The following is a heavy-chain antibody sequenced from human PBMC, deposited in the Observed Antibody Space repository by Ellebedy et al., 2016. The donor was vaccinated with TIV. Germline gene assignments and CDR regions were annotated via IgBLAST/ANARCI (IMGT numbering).Heavy chain of an antibody. J-gene: IGHJ3*02. CDR2: IHYTGNS. CDR1: GGSISNHI. V-gene: IGHV4-59*11. CDR3: ARGGGEFVVDDAFDI. Sequence: SETLSLTCSVFGGSISNHIWSWIRQPPGKGLEWIAYIHYTGNSNSNPSLKSRVTVSVDTSKKQFSLTLTSVTAADTAVYYCARGGGEFVVDDAFDIWGQGTLVTVSS. D-gene: IGHD2-21*01.